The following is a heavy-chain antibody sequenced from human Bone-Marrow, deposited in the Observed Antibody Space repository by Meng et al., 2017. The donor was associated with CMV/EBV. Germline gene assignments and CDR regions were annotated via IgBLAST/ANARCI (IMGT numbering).Heavy chain of an antibody. J-gene: IGHJ4*02. CDR2: IDWDDDK. CDR1: GFSLSTSGMR. V-gene: IGHV2-70D*14. D-gene: IGHD3-22*01. CDR3: ARTPGYYDSSGYYPSYYFDY. Sequence: GPTLVKPTQTLTLTCTFSGFSLSTSGMRVSWIRQPPGKALEWLARIDWDDDKFYSTSLKTRLTISKDTSKNQVVLTMTNMDPVDTATYYCARTPGYYDSSGYYPSYYFDYWGQGTLVTVSS.